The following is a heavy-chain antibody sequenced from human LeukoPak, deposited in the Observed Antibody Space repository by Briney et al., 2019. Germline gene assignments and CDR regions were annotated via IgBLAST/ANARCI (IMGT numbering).Heavy chain of an antibody. CDR1: GYTFTSYD. CDR3: AKEYHYLWGIYRHTSEY. D-gene: IGHD3-16*02. J-gene: IGHJ4*02. V-gene: IGHV1-18*01. CDR2: ISAYNGDA. Sequence: ASVKVSCKASGYTFTSYDITWVRQAPGQGLEWMGWISAYNGDANYAQKLQGRVTMTTDTSTSTAYMELRSLRSDDTAVYYCAKEYHYLWGIYRHTSEYWGQGTLVTVSS.